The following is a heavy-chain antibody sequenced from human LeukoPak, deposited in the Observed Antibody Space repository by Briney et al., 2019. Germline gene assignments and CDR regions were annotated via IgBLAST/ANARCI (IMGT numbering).Heavy chain of an antibody. D-gene: IGHD1-26*01. Sequence: PGGSLRLSCAASGFTFSDYYMSSIRQAPGKGLEKDSGISWNSGSIGYAASVKGRFTISRDNAKNSLYLQMNSLRAEDTALYYCAKVGSSGSYPGFVDYWGQGTLVTVSS. V-gene: IGHV3-9*01. CDR1: GFTFSDYY. CDR2: ISWNSGSI. J-gene: IGHJ4*02. CDR3: AKVGSSGSYPGFVDY.